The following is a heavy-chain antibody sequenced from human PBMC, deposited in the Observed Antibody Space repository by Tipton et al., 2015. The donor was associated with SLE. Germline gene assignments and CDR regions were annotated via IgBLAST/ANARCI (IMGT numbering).Heavy chain of an antibody. Sequence: TLSLTCTVSGDSISSYYWTWVRQPPGKGLEWIGRIYTSVTSNYSPSLRSRVTLSVDMSKNQVSLRLTSVTAADTAVYYCARDRYSNGGFDAFDIWGQGIMVTVSS. CDR3: ARDRYSNGGFDAFDI. CDR1: GDSISSYY. J-gene: IGHJ3*02. CDR2: IYTSVTS. D-gene: IGHD4-11*01. V-gene: IGHV4-4*07.